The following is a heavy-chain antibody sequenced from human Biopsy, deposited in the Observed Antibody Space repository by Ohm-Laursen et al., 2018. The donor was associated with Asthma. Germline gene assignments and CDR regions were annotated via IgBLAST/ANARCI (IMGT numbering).Heavy chain of an antibody. CDR2: TSSSGSTI. CDR3: AREGVNYYDSSGYLEY. V-gene: IGHV3-11*01. CDR1: GFTFSDYY. D-gene: IGHD3-22*01. J-gene: IGHJ4*02. Sequence: SLRLSCAASGFTFSDYYMSWIRQAPGKGLEWVSYTSSSGSTIYYADSVKGRFTISRDNAKNSLYLQMNSLRAEDTAVYYCAREGVNYYDSSGYLEYWGQGTLVTVSS.